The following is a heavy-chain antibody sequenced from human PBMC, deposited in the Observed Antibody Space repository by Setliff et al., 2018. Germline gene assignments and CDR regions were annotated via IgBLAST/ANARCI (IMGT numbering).Heavy chain of an antibody. J-gene: IGHJ4*02. CDR1: GGSISSYY. Sequence: PSETLSLTCTVSGGSISSYYWSWIRQPPGKGLEWIGYIYSSGSTNYNPSLKSRVTISMDTSKNQFSLKVSSVTAADTAVYYCARSFSRREKFLLDYWGQGALVTVSS. V-gene: IGHV4-4*09. CDR3: ARSFSRREKFLLDY. CDR2: IYSSGST.